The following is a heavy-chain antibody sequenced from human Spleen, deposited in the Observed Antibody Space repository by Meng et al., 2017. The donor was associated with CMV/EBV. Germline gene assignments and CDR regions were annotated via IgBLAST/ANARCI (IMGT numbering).Heavy chain of an antibody. V-gene: IGHV3-73*01. CDR3: TRSSSSSDY. J-gene: IGHJ4*02. Sequence: CAASGFTFSGSAMHWVRQASGKGLEWVGRIRSKANSYATAYAASVKGRFTISRDDSKNTAYLQMNSLKTEDTAVYYCTRSSSSSDYWGQGTLVTVSS. CDR1: GFTFSGSA. D-gene: IGHD6-6*01. CDR2: IRSKANSYAT.